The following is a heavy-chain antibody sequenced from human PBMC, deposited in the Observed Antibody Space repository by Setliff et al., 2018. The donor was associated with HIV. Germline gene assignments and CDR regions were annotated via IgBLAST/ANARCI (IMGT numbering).Heavy chain of an antibody. J-gene: IGHJ4*02. D-gene: IGHD3-22*01. V-gene: IGHV1-18*01. CDR1: GYIFDAYA. CDR3: ASPRWGYYERSGYY. CDR2: ISPYNGDI. Sequence: ASVKVSCKTSGYIFDAYAITWVRQAPGQGLEWMGWISPYNGDINYAQKVQGRVTVTIDTSATTAYMELRSLTPDDTAVYYCASPRWGYYERSGYYWGQGTLVTVSS.